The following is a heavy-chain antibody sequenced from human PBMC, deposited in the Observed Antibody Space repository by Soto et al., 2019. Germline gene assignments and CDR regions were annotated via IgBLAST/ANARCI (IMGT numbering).Heavy chain of an antibody. CDR2: IYYSGNT. V-gene: IGHV4-31*03. D-gene: IGHD5-18*01. Sequence: SETLSLTCTVSGGSIRSGVYYWSWVRHNPRRGLEWIGNIYYSGNTYYNPSLKSRLTISVDTSKNQFSLNLSSVTAADTAVYYCARDRLMATAGTARHYFGLDVWGQGTTVTVSS. J-gene: IGHJ6*02. CDR1: GGSIRSGVYY. CDR3: ARDRLMATAGTARHYFGLDV.